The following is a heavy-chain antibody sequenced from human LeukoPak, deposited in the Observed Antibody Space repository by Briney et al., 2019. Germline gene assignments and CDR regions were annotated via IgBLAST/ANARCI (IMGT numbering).Heavy chain of an antibody. CDR2: ISGYNGNT. V-gene: IGHV1-18*01. D-gene: IGHD3-10*01. J-gene: IGHJ4*02. CDR1: AYTFTSYG. CDR3: ATDLEPDYYGSVTRYFDY. Sequence: ASVKVSCKASAYTFTSYGISWVRQAPGQGLEWMGWISGYNGNTKYAQKLQGRVTMTTDTSTSTAYMELRSLRSDDTAVYYCATDLEPDYYGSVTRYFDYWGQGTLVTVSS.